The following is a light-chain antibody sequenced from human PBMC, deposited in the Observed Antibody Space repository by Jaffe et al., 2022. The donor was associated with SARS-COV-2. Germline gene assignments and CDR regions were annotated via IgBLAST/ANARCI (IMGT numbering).Light chain of an antibody. Sequence: DIVMTQSPLSLPVTPGEPASISCRSSQSLLHRNGNNYLDWYLQKPGQPPQVLIYLGSNRASGVPDRFSGSGSGTDFTLKISRVEAEDVGVYYCMQTLQTPRTFGQGTKVEIK. CDR2: LGS. J-gene: IGKJ1*01. V-gene: IGKV2-28*01. CDR3: MQTLQTPRT. CDR1: QSLLHRNGNNY.